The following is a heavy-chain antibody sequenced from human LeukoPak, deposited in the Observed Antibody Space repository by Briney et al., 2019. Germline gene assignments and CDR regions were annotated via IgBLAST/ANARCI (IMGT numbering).Heavy chain of an antibody. D-gene: IGHD3-10*01. V-gene: IGHV3-49*03. CDR1: GFTFGYYA. CDR3: TISMVRGVQYGMDV. J-gene: IGHJ6*02. Sequence: GGSLRLSCTASGFTFGYYAMIWLRQAPGKGVEGVGFIRSKAYGGTTEYAASVKGIFTISRDDSKSIAYLQMNSLKTEDTAVYYCTISMVRGVQYGMDVWGQGTTVTVSS. CDR2: IRSKAYGGTT.